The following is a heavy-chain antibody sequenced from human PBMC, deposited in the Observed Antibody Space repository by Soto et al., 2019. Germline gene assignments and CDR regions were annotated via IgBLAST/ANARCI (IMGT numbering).Heavy chain of an antibody. D-gene: IGHD2-2*01. CDR2: IGGGGDST. V-gene: IGHV3-23*01. CDR1: GFTLRNYA. J-gene: IGHJ5*02. CDR3: AKDRMYPRTDCRSTSCLGWFDP. Sequence: DVQLLESGGGLVQPGGSLRLSCAASGFTLRNYAMAWVRQAPGKGLEWVSTIGGGGDSTYYADSVKGRFTISRDNSKNTLYLQMNSLRAEDTAVYYCAKDRMYPRTDCRSTSCLGWFDPWGQGTLVTVSA.